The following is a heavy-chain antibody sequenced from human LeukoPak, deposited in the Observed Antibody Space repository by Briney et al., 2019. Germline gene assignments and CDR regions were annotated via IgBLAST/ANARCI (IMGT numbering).Heavy chain of an antibody. D-gene: IGHD3-22*01. CDR1: GVAVNSYF. V-gene: IGHV3-53*01. J-gene: IGHJ4*02. CDR3: AKPNSSGFSDFDY. CDR2: ISTEGLT. Sequence: GGSLRLSCVVAGVAVNSYFMGWVRQAPGKGLEWVSLISTEGLTYYADSVKGRFTISRDNSKNTLYLQMNSLRAEDTAVYYCAKPNSSGFSDFDYWGQGTLVTVSS.